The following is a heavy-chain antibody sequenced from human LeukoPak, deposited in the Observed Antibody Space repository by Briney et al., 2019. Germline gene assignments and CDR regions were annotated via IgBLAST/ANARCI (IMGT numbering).Heavy chain of an antibody. D-gene: IGHD2-2*01. CDR2: ISGSGGST. V-gene: IGHV3-23*01. Sequence: GGSLRLSCAASGFTFSSYTMNWVRQAPGKGLEWVSAISGSGGSTYYADSVKGRFTISRDNSKNTLYLQMNSLRAEDTAVYYCAKYPSPMPPVGAFDIWGQGTMVTVSS. CDR1: GFTFSSYT. CDR3: AKYPSPMPPVGAFDI. J-gene: IGHJ3*02.